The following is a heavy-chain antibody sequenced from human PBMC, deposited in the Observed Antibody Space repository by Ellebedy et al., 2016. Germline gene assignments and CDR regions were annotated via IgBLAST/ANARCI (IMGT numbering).Heavy chain of an antibody. CDR1: GGSISSYY. D-gene: IGHD2-2*01. CDR2: IYYSGST. Sequence: SETLSLTXTVSGGSISSYYWSWIRQPPGKGLEWIGYIYYSGSTNYNPSLKSRVTISVDTSKNQFSLKLSSVTAADTAVYYCARVPAATYYYYYMDVWGKGTTVTVSS. J-gene: IGHJ6*03. CDR3: ARVPAATYYYYYMDV. V-gene: IGHV4-59*13.